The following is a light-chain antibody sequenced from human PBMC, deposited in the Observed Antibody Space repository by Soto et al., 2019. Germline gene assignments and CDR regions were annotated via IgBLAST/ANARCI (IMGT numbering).Light chain of an antibody. CDR3: QHYGSSPPYT. CDR1: QSVTTNY. Sequence: EIVLTQSPGTLSLSPGERATLSCRATQSVTTNYLAWYQQKPGQAPRLLIYGASIRATGIPDRFSGSGSGTDFTLTISRLEPGDFAVYYCQHYGSSPPYTFGQGTKLEIK. J-gene: IGKJ2*01. V-gene: IGKV3-20*01. CDR2: GAS.